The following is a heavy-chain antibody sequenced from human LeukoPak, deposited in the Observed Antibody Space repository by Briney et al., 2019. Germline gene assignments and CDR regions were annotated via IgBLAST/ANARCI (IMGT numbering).Heavy chain of an antibody. V-gene: IGHV1-69*05. D-gene: IGHD6-13*01. Sequence: SVKVSCKASGGTFSSYAITWVRQAPGQGLEWMGRIIPIFGTANYAQKFQGRVTITTDESTSTAYMELSTLRSDDTAVYYCARERPPGDSSNWFLEGYFDIWGQGTLVTASS. CDR3: ARERPPGDSSNWFLEGYFDI. CDR1: GGTFSSYA. CDR2: IIPIFGTA. J-gene: IGHJ4*02.